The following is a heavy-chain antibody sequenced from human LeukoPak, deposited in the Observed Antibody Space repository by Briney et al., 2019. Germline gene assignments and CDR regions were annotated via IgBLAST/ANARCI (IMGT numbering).Heavy chain of an antibody. CDR2: ISSSGSTI. J-gene: IGHJ4*02. CDR1: GFTFSDYY. Sequence: KAGGSLRLSCAASGFTFSDYYMSWIRQAPGKGLEWVSYISSSGSTIYYADSVKGRFTISSDNAKNSLYLQMNSLRAEDTAVYYCARDIVVVTATPYYWGQGTLVTVSS. V-gene: IGHV3-11*04. D-gene: IGHD2-21*02. CDR3: ARDIVVVTATPYY.